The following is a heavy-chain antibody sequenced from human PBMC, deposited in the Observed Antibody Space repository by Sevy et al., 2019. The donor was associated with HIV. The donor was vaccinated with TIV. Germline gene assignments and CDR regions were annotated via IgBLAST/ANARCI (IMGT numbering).Heavy chain of an antibody. CDR1: GFTFSSYS. CDR3: ASRLRSVGAFDI. J-gene: IGHJ3*02. CDR2: ISSSSSYI. Sequence: GGSLRLSCAASGFTFSSYSMNWVRQAPGKGLEWVSSISSSSSYIYYADSVKGRFTISRDNAKNSLYLQMNSLRAEDTAVYYCASRLRSVGAFDIWGQGTMVTVSS. D-gene: IGHD1-26*01. V-gene: IGHV3-21*01.